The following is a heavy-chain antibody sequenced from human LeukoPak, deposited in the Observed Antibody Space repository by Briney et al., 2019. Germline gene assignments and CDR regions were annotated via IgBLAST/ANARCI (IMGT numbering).Heavy chain of an antibody. D-gene: IGHD6-13*01. V-gene: IGHV3-48*03. Sequence: PGGSLRLSCAASGFTFSSYEMNWVRQAPGKGLEWVSYISSSGSTIYYADSVKGRFTISRDYAKNSLYLQMNSLRAEDTAVYYCASNALTYSSSWYDGFSPFDYWGQGTLVTVSS. J-gene: IGHJ4*02. CDR3: ASNALTYSSSWYDGFSPFDY. CDR1: GFTFSSYE. CDR2: ISSSGSTI.